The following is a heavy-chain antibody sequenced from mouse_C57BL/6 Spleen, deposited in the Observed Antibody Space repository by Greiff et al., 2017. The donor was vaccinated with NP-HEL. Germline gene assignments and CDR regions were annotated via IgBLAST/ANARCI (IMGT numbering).Heavy chain of an antibody. D-gene: IGHD2-1*01. V-gene: IGHV1-42*01. CDR1: GYSFTGYY. CDR3: AREGSNYYYFDY. J-gene: IGHJ2*01. CDR2: INPSTGGT. Sequence: EVQLQQSGPELVKPGASVKISCKASGYSFTGYYMNWVKQSPEQSLEWIGEINPSTGGTTYNQKFKAKATLTVDKSSSTAYMQLKSLTSEDSAVYYCAREGSNYYYFDYWGQGTTLTVSS.